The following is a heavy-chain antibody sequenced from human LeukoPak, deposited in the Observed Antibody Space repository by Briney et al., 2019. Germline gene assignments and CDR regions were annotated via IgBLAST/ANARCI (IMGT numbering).Heavy chain of an antibody. D-gene: IGHD1-26*01. Sequence: GESLKISCTASGFSINSYDMNWVRQAPGKGLEWVSSISPKSDFIYYSDSVRGRFTISRDNAENSLYLQMNSLRAEDTAVYYCARDPLLWELSSDYWGQGTLVTVSS. J-gene: IGHJ4*02. CDR2: ISPKSDFI. CDR1: GFSINSYD. CDR3: ARDPLLWELSSDY. V-gene: IGHV3-21*01.